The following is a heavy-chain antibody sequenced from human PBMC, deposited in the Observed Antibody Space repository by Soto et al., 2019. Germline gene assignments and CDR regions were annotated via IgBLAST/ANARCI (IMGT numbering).Heavy chain of an antibody. D-gene: IGHD6-19*01. J-gene: IGHJ6*02. CDR2: ISYDGSNK. CDR1: GFTFSSYA. CDR3: ARDQNSSGWYEVSYYYGMDV. V-gene: IGHV3-30-3*01. Sequence: GGSLRLSCAASGFTFSSYAMHWVRQAQGKGLEWVAVISYDGSNKYYADSVKGRFTISRDNSKNTLYLQMNSLRAEDTAVYYCARDQNSSGWYEVSYYYGMDVWGQGTTVTVSS.